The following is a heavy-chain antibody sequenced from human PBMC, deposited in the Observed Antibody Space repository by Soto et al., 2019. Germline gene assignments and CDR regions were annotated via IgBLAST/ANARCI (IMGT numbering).Heavy chain of an antibody. CDR2: ITWNGGAI. J-gene: IGHJ1*01. CDR3: ASGNENGDYRGVG. V-gene: IGHV3-9*01. Sequence: EVQLVESGGGLVQPGRSLRLSCAASGFTFEDYAMHLVRLVAGRGLEWVSTITWNGGAIGYADSVKGSFTISRDNAKNSVCLQMNNLTSEDTAFYYGASGNENGDYRGVGWGQGTLVTVSS. D-gene: IGHD4-17*01. CDR1: GFTFEDYA.